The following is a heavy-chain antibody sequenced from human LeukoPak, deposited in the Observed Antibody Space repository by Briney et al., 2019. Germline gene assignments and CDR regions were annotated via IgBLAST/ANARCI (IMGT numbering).Heavy chain of an antibody. CDR3: AKGDYYYFAFDI. CDR1: AFTFSSYA. V-gene: IGHV3-23*01. J-gene: IGHJ3*02. D-gene: IGHD3-10*01. Sequence: GGSLRLSCAASAFTFSSYAMNWVRQAPGKGLEWVSAISGSGDSTYYADSVKGRFTISRDNSKNTLYLQMNSLRAEDTAVYYCAKGDYYYFAFDIWGQGTIVTVSS. CDR2: ISGSGDST.